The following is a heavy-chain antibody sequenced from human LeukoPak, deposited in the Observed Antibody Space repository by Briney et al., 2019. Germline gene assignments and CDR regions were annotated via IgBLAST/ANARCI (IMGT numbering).Heavy chain of an antibody. J-gene: IGHJ4*02. CDR1: GFTFSDYV. CDR3: AKVREMRWNSGYDYFDY. Sequence: GGSLRLSCAASGFTFSDYVVTWVRQAPGKGLEWVSAISGSGGSTYYADSVKGRFTISRDNSKNTLYLQMNSLRAEDTAVYYCAKVREMRWNSGYDYFDYWGQGTLVTVSS. D-gene: IGHD5-12*01. CDR2: ISGSGGST. V-gene: IGHV3-23*01.